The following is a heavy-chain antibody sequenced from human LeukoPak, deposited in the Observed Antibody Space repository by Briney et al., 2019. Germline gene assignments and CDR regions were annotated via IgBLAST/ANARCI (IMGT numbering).Heavy chain of an antibody. CDR1: GYSFTSYW. V-gene: IGHV5-51*01. CDR3: ARPNRGARFDY. J-gene: IGHJ4*02. D-gene: IGHD1-14*01. Sequence: GESLKISCKGSGYSFTSYWIGWVRQMPGKGLEWMGIIYPGDSDTKYSPSFQGHVTISADKSISTAYLQWSSLKASDSAIYYCARPNRGARFDYWGQGTLVAVSS. CDR2: IYPGDSDT.